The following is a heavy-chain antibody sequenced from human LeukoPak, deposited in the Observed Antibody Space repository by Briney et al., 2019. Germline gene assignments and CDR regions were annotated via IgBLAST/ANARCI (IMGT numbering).Heavy chain of an antibody. V-gene: IGHV1-8*01. CDR3: ARGRRDDFWSGYYRENWFDP. CDR2: MNPNSGNT. CDR1: GYTFTSYD. Sequence: ASVKVSCKASGYTFTSYDINWMRQATGQGLEWMGWMNPNSGNTGYAQKFQGRVTMTRNTSISTAYMELSSLRSEDTAVYYCARGRRDDFWSGYYRENWFDPWGQGTLVTVSS. J-gene: IGHJ5*02. D-gene: IGHD3-3*01.